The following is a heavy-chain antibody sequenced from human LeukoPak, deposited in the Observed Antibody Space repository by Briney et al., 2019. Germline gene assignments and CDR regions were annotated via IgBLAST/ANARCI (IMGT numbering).Heavy chain of an antibody. V-gene: IGHV3-11*01. D-gene: IGHD4-23*01. Sequence: PGGSLRLSCAASGFTFSDYYMSWIRQAPGKGLEWVSYISSSGSTIYYADSVKGRFTISRDNAKNSLYLQMNSLRAEDTAVYYCAKGQGSNIYYYYGMDVWGQGTTVTVSS. CDR2: ISSSGSTI. J-gene: IGHJ6*02. CDR3: AKGQGSNIYYYYGMDV. CDR1: GFTFSDYY.